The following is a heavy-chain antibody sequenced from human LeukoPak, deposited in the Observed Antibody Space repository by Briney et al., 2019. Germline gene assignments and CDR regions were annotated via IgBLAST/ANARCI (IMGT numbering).Heavy chain of an antibody. J-gene: IGHJ4*02. Sequence: GGSLRLSCAASGFTFDDYAMPWVRQAPGKGLERVSGISWNSGSIGYADSVKGRFTISRDNAKNSLYLQMNSLRAEDTALYYCAKVSSFNWNFDYWGQGSLVTVSS. D-gene: IGHD1-20*01. CDR1: GFTFDDYA. V-gene: IGHV3-9*01. CDR3: AKVSSFNWNFDY. CDR2: ISWNSGSI.